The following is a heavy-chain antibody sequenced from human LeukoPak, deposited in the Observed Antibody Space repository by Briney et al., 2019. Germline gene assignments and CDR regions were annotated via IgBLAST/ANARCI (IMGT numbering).Heavy chain of an antibody. D-gene: IGHD3-10*01. V-gene: IGHV3-48*01. J-gene: IGHJ4*02. CDR2: ISLSSSSI. CDR3: ARAKWFGEFLIDY. CDR1: GFTFSHYG. Sequence: GGSLRLSCAASGFTFSHYGMHWVRQAPGKGLEWVSYISLSSSSIYYADSLKGRFTISRDNAKNSLYLQMNSLRAEDTAVYYCARAKWFGEFLIDYWGQGTLVTVSS.